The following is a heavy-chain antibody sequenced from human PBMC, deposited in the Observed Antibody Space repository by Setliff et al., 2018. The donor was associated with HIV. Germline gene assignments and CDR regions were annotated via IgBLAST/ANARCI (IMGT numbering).Heavy chain of an antibody. Sequence: ASVKVSCKASGYTFTNYYMHWVRQAPGQGLEWMGWINPNSGGTNYAQKFQGRVTMTRDTSISTAYMEMSRLRSDDTAVYYGARTGPQYTNLFDYWGQGTLVTVSS. J-gene: IGHJ4*02. CDR3: ARTGPQYTNLFDY. CDR2: INPNSGGT. V-gene: IGHV1-2*02. D-gene: IGHD5-18*01. CDR1: GYTFTNYY.